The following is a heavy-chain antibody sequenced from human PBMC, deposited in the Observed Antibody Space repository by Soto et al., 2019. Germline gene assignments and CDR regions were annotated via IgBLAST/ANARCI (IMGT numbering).Heavy chain of an antibody. CDR2: MNPNSGNT. CDR1: GYTFTSYD. V-gene: IGHV1-8*01. Sequence: GXSVKVSCKASGYTFTSYDINWVRQATGQGLEWMGWMNPNSGNTGYARNFQGRVTMTRNTSISTAYMELSSLRSEDTAVYYCARGPYYYYYMDVWGKGTTVTVS. J-gene: IGHJ6*03. CDR3: ARGPYYYYYMDV.